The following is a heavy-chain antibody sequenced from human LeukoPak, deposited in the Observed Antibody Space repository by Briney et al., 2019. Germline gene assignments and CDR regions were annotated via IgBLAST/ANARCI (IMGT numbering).Heavy chain of an antibody. D-gene: IGHD6-19*01. CDR1: GFTFSSYA. V-gene: IGHV3-30-3*01. Sequence: GGSLRLSCAASGFTFSSYAMHWVRQAPGKGLEWVAVISYDGSNKYYADSVKGRFTISRDNSKNTLYLQMNSLRAEDTAVYYCARERPREAVAYYFDYWGQGTLVTVSS. CDR2: ISYDGSNK. J-gene: IGHJ4*02. CDR3: ARERPREAVAYYFDY.